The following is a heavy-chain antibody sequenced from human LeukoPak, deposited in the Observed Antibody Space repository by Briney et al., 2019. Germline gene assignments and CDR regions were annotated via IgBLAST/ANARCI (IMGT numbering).Heavy chain of an antibody. CDR1: GFTFSSYA. CDR3: AKTATLRITMVRGVYFDY. CDR2: ISGSGGST. V-gene: IGHV3-23*01. D-gene: IGHD3-10*01. Sequence: SGGSLRLSCAASGFTFSSYAMSWVRQAPGKGLEWVSAISGSGGSTYYADSVKGRFTISRDNSKNTLYLQMNSLRAEDTAVYYCAKTATLRITMVRGVYFDYWGQGTLVTVSS. J-gene: IGHJ4*02.